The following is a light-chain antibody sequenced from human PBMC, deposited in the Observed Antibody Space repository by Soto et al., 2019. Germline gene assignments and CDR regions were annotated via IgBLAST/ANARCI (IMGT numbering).Light chain of an antibody. CDR1: QSVSSSY. CDR2: GAS. V-gene: IGKV3-20*01. Sequence: EIVLTQSPGTLSLSPGERATLSCRASQSVSSSYLAWYQQKPGQAPRLLIYGASSRANAIPDRFSGSGSGTDFTLTISRLEAEDFAVYYCQQYGSSPRTFGQGTKVEIK. J-gene: IGKJ1*01. CDR3: QQYGSSPRT.